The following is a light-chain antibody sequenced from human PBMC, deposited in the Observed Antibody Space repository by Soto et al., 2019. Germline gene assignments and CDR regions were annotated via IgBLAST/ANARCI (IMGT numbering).Light chain of an antibody. J-gene: IGKJ5*01. CDR2: GIS. CDR3: QQYNKWPPIT. Sequence: EIVMTQSPATLSVSPGERATLSCRATQSVTNRYFAWYQQKPGQAPRLLIYGISSRATDIPARFSGSGSGTEFTLTISSLQSEDFAVYYCQQYNKWPPITFGQGTRLEIK. V-gene: IGKV3D-15*01. CDR1: QSVTNRY.